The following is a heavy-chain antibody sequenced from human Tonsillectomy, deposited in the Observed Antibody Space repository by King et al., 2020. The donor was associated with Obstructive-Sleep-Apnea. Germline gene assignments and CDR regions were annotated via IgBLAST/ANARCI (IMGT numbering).Heavy chain of an antibody. CDR1: AYSFTDYW. CDR2: IYPGDSDT. J-gene: IGHJ1*01. V-gene: IGHV5-51*01. CDR3: ARLSGSYPGLNHQH. D-gene: IGHD1-26*01. Sequence: DVQLVESGAEVKKPGESLKISCTGSAYSFTDYWIAWVRQMPGKGLEWMGIIYPGDSDTRYSPSFEGQVTISVDKSISTAYVQWSSLKASDTAMYYCARLSGSYPGLNHQHWGQGTLITVSS.